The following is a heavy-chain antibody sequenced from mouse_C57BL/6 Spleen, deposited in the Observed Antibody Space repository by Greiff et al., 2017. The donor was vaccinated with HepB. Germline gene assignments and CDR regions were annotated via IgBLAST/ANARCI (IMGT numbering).Heavy chain of an antibody. CDR1: GYAFSSSW. Sequence: QVQLQQSGPELVKPGASVKISCKASGYAFSSSWMNWVKQRPGKGLEWIGRIYPGDGDTNYNGKFKGKATLTADKSSSTAYMQLSSLASEDSAVYFCARDTTVEGFDYWGQGNTLTVSS. V-gene: IGHV1-82*01. CDR2: IYPGDGDT. D-gene: IGHD1-1*01. J-gene: IGHJ2*01. CDR3: ARDTTVEGFDY.